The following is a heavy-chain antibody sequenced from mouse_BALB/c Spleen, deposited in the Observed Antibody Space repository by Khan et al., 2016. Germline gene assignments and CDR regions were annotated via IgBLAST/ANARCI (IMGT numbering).Heavy chain of an antibody. CDR2: IYPSDIYT. CDR3: TREESTMIGGFAY. D-gene: IGHD2-4*01. CDR1: GYTFTSYW. J-gene: IGHJ3*01. V-gene: IGHV1-69*02. Sequence: QVQLQQPGAELVRPGASVKLSCKASGYTFTSYWINWMKQRPGQGLEWIGNIYPSDIYTNYNQKFKDKATLTLDKSSRTAYMQPSSPASEDAAVYDCTREESTMIGGFAYWGKGTLVTVSA.